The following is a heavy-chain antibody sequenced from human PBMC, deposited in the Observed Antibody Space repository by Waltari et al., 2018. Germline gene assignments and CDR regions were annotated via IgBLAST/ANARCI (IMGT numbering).Heavy chain of an antibody. CDR1: GGSISSSSYY. D-gene: IGHD6-13*01. CDR3: ASLAADNPDY. Sequence: QLQLQESGPGLVKPSETLSLTCTVSGGSISSSSYYWGWIRQPPGKGLEWLGSIYYSGSTYYNPSLRSRVTISVDTSKNQFSLKLSSVTAADTAVYYCASLAADNPDYWGQGTLVTVSS. V-gene: IGHV4-39*01. J-gene: IGHJ4*02. CDR2: IYYSGST.